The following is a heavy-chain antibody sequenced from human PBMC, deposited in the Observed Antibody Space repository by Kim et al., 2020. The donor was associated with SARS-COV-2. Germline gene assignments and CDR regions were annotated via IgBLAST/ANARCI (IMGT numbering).Heavy chain of an antibody. J-gene: IGHJ4*02. V-gene: IGHV3-49*02. D-gene: IGHD5-18*01. CDR2: GKT. Sequence: GKTEYAAYVKGRFTISSDESKSIAYLQMNSLKTADTAVYYCTRYSYGPFDYWGQGTLVTVSS. CDR3: TRYSYGPFDY.